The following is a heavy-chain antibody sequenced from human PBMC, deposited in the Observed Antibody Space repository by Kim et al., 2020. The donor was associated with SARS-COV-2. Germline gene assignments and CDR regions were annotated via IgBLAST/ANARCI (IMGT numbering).Heavy chain of an antibody. V-gene: IGHV3-23*01. D-gene: IGHD1-1*01. CDR3: AKVDPAPHNGGCFDY. Sequence: GKGRVTSSRDNAKMTLYLQRNSLRAEDTAVYYCAKVDPAPHNGGCFDYWGQGTLVTVSS. J-gene: IGHJ4*02.